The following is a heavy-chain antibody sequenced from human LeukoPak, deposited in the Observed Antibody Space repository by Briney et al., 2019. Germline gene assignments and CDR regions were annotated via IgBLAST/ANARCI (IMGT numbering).Heavy chain of an antibody. V-gene: IGHV3-30*02. J-gene: IGHJ4*02. CDR1: GFTFSSYG. D-gene: IGHD3-22*01. Sequence: GGSLRLSCAASGFTFSSYGMHWVRQAPGKGLEWVAFIRYDGSNKYYADSVKGRFTISRDNSKNTLYLQMNSLRAEDTAVYYCAKDQGYYYDSNPSYWGQGTLVTVSS. CDR2: IRYDGSNK. CDR3: AKDQGYYYDSNPSY.